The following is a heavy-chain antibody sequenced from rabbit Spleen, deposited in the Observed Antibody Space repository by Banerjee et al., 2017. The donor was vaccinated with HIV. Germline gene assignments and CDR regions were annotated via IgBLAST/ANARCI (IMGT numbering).Heavy chain of an antibody. D-gene: IGHD1-1*01. CDR2: INIVTGKS. V-gene: IGHV1S45*01. CDR3: ARGLRDTSSTWGAYSFDL. J-gene: IGHJ4*01. CDR1: GVSFSDKDV. Sequence: EQLEESGGGLVKPEGSLTLTCKASGVSFSDKDVMCWVRQAPGKGLEWIACINIVTGKSVYASWAKGRFVMSRTSSTTVDLKMTSLTAADTATYFCARGLRDTSSTWGAYSFDLWGQGTLVTVS.